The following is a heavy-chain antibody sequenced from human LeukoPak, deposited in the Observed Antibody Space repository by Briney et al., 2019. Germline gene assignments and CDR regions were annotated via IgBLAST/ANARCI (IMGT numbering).Heavy chain of an antibody. J-gene: IGHJ4*02. D-gene: IGHD2-2*01. CDR3: AKGGWVVPAATPDY. Sequence: GGSLRLSCAASGFTFSSYAMSWVRQAPGKGLEWVSAISGSGGSTYCAASVKGRFTISRDNSKNTLYLQMNSLRAEDTAVYYCAKGGWVVPAATPDYWGQGTLVTVSS. CDR1: GFTFSSYA. V-gene: IGHV3-23*01. CDR2: ISGSGGST.